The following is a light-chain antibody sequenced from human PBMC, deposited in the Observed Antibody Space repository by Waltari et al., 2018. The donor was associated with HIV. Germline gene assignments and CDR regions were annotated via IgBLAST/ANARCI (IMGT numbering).Light chain of an antibody. Sequence: EIVMTQSPAPLSVSPGERATLSCRASQCVSSNLDWYQQTPGQAPRLLIYGASTRATGIPARFSGSGSGTEFTLTISSLQSEDFAVYYCQQYNNWPKTFGQGTKVEIK. V-gene: IGKV3-15*01. J-gene: IGKJ1*01. CDR1: QCVSSN. CDR3: QQYNNWPKT. CDR2: GAS.